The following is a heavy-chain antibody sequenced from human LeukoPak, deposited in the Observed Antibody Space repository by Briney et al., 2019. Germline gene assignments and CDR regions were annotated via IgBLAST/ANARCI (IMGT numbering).Heavy chain of an antibody. CDR2: ISWNSGSI. CDR3: AKDKGGGPGDYYFDY. CDR1: GFTFSSYE. Sequence: QSGGSLRLSCAASGFTFSSYEMNWVRQAPGKGLEWVSGISWNSGSIGYADSVKGRFTISRDNAKNSLYLQMNSLRAEDTALYYCAKDKGGGPGDYYFDYWGQGTLVTVSS. D-gene: IGHD4-17*01. J-gene: IGHJ4*02. V-gene: IGHV3-9*01.